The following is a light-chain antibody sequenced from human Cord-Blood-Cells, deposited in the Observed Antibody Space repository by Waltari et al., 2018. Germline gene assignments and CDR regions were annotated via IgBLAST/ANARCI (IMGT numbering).Light chain of an antibody. CDR1: QSVLYSSNNKNY. CDR2: WAS. J-gene: IGKJ1*01. Sequence: DIVMTQSPDSLAVSLGERATINCKSSQSVLYSSNNKNYLAWYQQKPGQPPKLLIYWASTRESGVTDRFSGSGSETDFTLTISSLQAEDVAVYYCQQYYSTPTFGQGTKVEIK. CDR3: QQYYSTPT. V-gene: IGKV4-1*01.